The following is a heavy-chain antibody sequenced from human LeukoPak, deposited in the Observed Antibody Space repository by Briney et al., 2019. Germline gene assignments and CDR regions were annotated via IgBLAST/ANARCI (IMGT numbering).Heavy chain of an antibody. CDR2: IYYSGST. V-gene: IGHV4-39*07. J-gene: IGHJ4*02. CDR1: GGSISSSSYY. Sequence: SETLSLTCTVSGGSISSSSYYWGWIRQPPGTGLEWIGSIYYSGSTYYNPSLKSRVTISVDTSKNQFSLKLSSVTAADTAVYYCGSGYSYGYDYWGQGTLVTVSS. CDR3: GSGYSYGYDY. D-gene: IGHD5-18*01.